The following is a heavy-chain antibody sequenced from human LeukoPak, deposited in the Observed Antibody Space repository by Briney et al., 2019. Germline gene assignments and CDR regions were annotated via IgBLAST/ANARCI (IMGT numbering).Heavy chain of an antibody. CDR2: IYPGDSDT. CDR3: AMLFSPAYCGSDPCTFEI. D-gene: IGHD2-21*02. Sequence: GESLQISCKGFGYNFINYWIAWVRQMPGKGLERMGIIYPGDSDTRYSPSFQGQVTVSAGESISTAYVQWSSLKASDSAMYYCAMLFSPAYCGSDPCTFEIWGQGTMVTVSS. J-gene: IGHJ3*02. CDR1: GYNFINYW. V-gene: IGHV5-51*01.